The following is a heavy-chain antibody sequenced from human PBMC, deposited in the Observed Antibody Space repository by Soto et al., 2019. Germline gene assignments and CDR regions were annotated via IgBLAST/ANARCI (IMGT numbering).Heavy chain of an antibody. V-gene: IGHV3-74*01. CDR3: ARGWFGPDV. CDR2: IDNAGTDS. J-gene: IGHJ6*04. Sequence: EVQLVESGGGLVQPGGSLRLSCAASGFTFGGRSMHWVRQAPGKGLVWVSGIDNAGTDSTYADSVKGRFTSSRDNAKNTLYLQMSSLRVEDTAVYYCARGWFGPDVWGKGTKVTVSS. CDR1: GFTFGGRS. D-gene: IGHD3-10*01.